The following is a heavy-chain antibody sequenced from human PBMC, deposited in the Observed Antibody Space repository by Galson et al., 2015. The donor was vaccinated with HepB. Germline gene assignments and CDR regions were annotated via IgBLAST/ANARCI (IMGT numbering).Heavy chain of an antibody. Sequence: SLRLSCAASGFTFSSYSMNWVRQAPGKGLEWVSSISSSSSYIYYADSVKGRFTISRDNAKNSLYLQMNSLRTEDTAVYYCAREGGPFYYYDSSGPPYYFDCWGQETLVTVPS. J-gene: IGHJ4*02. CDR1: GFTFSSYS. V-gene: IGHV3-21*01. CDR3: AREGGPFYYYDSSGPPYYFDC. D-gene: IGHD3-22*01. CDR2: ISSSSSYI.